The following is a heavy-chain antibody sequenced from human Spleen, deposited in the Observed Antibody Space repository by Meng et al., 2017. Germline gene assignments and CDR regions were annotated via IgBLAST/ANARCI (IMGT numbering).Heavy chain of an antibody. CDR1: GYTFTSYY. J-gene: IGHJ4*02. CDR2: INPSGGST. V-gene: IGHV1-46*01. CDR3: ARGYYYDSSGYRYFDY. D-gene: IGHD3-22*01. Sequence: ASVKVSCKASGYTFTSYYMHWVRQAPGQGLEWMGIINPSGGSTSYAQKFQGRVTMTSDTSTSTVFMELSSLRSEDTAVYYCARGYYYDSSGYRYFDYWGQGTLVTVSS.